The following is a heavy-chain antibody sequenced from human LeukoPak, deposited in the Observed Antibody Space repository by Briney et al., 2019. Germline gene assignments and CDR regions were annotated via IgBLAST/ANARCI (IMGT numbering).Heavy chain of an antibody. D-gene: IGHD3-22*01. V-gene: IGHV1-18*04. CDR3: ARAPDYYYDSSGPHFDY. J-gene: IGHJ4*02. CDR2: ISAYNGNT. Sequence: ASVKVSCKASGYTFTSNYIHWVRQAPGQGLEWMGWISAYNGNTNYAQKLQGRVTMTTDTSTSTAYMELRSLRSDDTAVYYCARAPDYYYDSSGPHFDYWGQGTLVTVSS. CDR1: GYTFTSNY.